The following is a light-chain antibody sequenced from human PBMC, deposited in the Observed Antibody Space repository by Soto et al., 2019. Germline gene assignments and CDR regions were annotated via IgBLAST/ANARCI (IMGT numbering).Light chain of an antibody. CDR1: RSVSSN. Sequence: EIVLTQSPATLSVSPGESATLSCRASRSVSSNLAWYQQKPGQSPRLLIYFASTRATGVPARFSGSGSGTEFTLTISSLQSEDFAVYYCQQFKDWPPLTFGGGTKAEIK. CDR2: FAS. CDR3: QQFKDWPPLT. V-gene: IGKV3-15*01. J-gene: IGKJ4*01.